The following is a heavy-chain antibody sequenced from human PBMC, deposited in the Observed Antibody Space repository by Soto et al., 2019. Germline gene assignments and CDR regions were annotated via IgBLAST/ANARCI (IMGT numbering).Heavy chain of an antibody. D-gene: IGHD3-10*01. CDR2: ISWNSGSI. Sequence: EVQLVESGGGLVQPGRSLRLSCAASGFTFDDDAMHWVRQAPGKGLEWVSGISWNSGSIGYADSVKGRFTISRDNAKNSLYLQMNSLRAEDTALYYCAKGELAYYYYYYMDVWGKGTTVTVSS. CDR3: AKGELAYYYYYYMDV. CDR1: GFTFDDDA. J-gene: IGHJ6*03. V-gene: IGHV3-9*01.